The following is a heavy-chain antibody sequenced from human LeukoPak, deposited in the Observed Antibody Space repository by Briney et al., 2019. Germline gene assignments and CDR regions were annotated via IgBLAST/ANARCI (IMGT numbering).Heavy chain of an antibody. Sequence: GGSLRLSCAVSGFTFSSYWMYWVRHAPGKGLVWVSCLNGDGGYTNYEDSVEGRFTISRDNAKNTLYLQMNSLRADDTAVYYCVRGSNGWSGMDVWGQGTTVTVSS. V-gene: IGHV3-74*01. CDR1: GFTFSSYW. J-gene: IGHJ6*02. D-gene: IGHD6-19*01. CDR2: LNGDGGYT. CDR3: VRGSNGWSGMDV.